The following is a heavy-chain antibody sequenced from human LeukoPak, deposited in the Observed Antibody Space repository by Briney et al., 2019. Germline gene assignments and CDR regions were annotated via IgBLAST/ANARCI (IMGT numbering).Heavy chain of an antibody. Sequence: QSGGSLRLSCAASGFTFSNYAMSWVRQAPGKGLVWVSAISGSDGNTYYADSVKGRFTISRDNSKSTLNLQMNSLRAEDTAVYYCATNWGILNYWGQGTLVTVSS. D-gene: IGHD7-27*01. CDR3: ATNWGILNY. CDR2: ISGSDGNT. J-gene: IGHJ4*02. CDR1: GFTFSNYA. V-gene: IGHV3-23*01.